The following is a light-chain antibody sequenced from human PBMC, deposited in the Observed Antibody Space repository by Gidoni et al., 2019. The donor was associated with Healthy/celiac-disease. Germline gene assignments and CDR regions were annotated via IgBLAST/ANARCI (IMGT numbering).Light chain of an antibody. CDR1: SSNIGSNT. Sequence: QSVLTQPPSASGTPGQRVTISCSGSSSNIGSNTVNWYQQLPGTAPKLLIYSNNQRPSGVPDRFPGSKSGTSASLAISGLQSEDEADYYCAAWDDSLNGPVFGGGTKLXV. J-gene: IGLJ3*02. CDR2: SNN. V-gene: IGLV1-44*01. CDR3: AAWDDSLNGPV.